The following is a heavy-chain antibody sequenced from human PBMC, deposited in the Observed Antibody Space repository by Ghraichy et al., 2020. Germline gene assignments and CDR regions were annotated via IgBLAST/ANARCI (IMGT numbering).Heavy chain of an antibody. J-gene: IGHJ4*02. CDR3: ARDLGKYGDYVLFAY. V-gene: IGHV3-48*01. D-gene: IGHD4-17*01. Sequence: GGSLRLSCAASGFTFSSYSMSWVRQAPGKGLEWVSYISSSSSIIHYADSVKGRFTISRDNAKNSLYLQMSSLRAEDTAVYYCARDLGKYGDYVLFAYWGQGTLVTVSS. CDR2: ISSSSSII. CDR1: GFTFSSYS.